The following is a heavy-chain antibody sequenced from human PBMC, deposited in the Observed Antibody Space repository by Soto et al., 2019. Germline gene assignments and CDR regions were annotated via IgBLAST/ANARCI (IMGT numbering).Heavy chain of an antibody. Sequence: TLSHTCSVSGASITRGGYYWSWLRQSPGKGLEWIGHIYYTGSTFYSPSLKSRLTISLDTSKKQFSLDLRSVTAADTAMYYCARIEMASIKWGRGTLVTVSS. CDR1: GASITRGGYY. V-gene: IGHV4-31*03. J-gene: IGHJ4*02. CDR3: ARIEMASIK. CDR2: IYYTGST.